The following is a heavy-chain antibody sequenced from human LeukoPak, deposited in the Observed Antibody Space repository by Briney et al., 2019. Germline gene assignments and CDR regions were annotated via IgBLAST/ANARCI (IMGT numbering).Heavy chain of an antibody. CDR3: ARASTTVPNLLDY. CDR2: IKGDGSDT. Sequence: GGSLRLSCAASGFTFSSYWMHWVRQTPGKGLVWVSRIKGDGSDTPYADSVKGRFTISRDNSKNTLYLQTSSLGVDDTAVYYCARASTTVPNLLDYWGQGALVSVSS. V-gene: IGHV3-74*01. J-gene: IGHJ4*02. CDR1: GFTFSSYW. D-gene: IGHD4-17*01.